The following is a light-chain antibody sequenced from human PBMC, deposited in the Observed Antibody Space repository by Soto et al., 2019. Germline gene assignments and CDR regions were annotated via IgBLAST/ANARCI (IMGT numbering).Light chain of an antibody. CDR1: SSDIDDYYY. CDR2: EVS. J-gene: IGLJ1*01. Sequence: QSVLTQPASVSGSPGQSITLSCTGTSSDIDDYYYVSWYQQHPGKAPKLIISEVSNRPSGVSNRCSGSKSGNTASRTISGLQAEYEADYYCSSYTSSPPLYVFGTGTKLTVL. CDR3: SSYTSSPPLYV. V-gene: IGLV2-14*01.